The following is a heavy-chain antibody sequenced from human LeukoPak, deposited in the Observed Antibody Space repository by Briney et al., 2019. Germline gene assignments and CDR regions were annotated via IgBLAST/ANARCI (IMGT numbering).Heavy chain of an antibody. V-gene: IGHV3-30*18. D-gene: IGHD3-3*01. J-gene: IGHJ4*02. CDR2: ISYDGSNK. CDR1: GFTFSSYG. CDR3: AKWLGYDSWSGYYAIDY. Sequence: QSGGSLRLSCAASGFTFSSYGMHWVRQAPGKGLEWVAVISYDGSNKYYADSVKGRFTISRDNSKNTLYLQMNSLRAEDTAVYYCAKWLGYDSWSGYYAIDYWGQGTLVTVSS.